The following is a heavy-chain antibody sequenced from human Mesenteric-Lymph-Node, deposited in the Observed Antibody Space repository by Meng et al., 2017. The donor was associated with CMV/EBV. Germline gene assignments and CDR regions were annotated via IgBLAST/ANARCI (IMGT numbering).Heavy chain of an antibody. CDR1: GFRFSNYA. V-gene: IGHV3-23*01. CDR2: ISDSGAGT. CDR3: ARIDYGDYGDY. J-gene: IGHJ4*02. D-gene: IGHD4-17*01. Sequence: GESLKISCAASGFRFSNYAMNWVRQAPGKGLEWVSAISDSGAGTYYADSVKGRFTISRDNSKNTLYLQMNSLRAEDTAVYYCARIDYGDYGDYWGQGTLVTVSS.